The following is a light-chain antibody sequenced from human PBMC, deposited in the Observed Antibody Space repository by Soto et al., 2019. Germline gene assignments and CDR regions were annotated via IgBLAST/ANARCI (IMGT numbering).Light chain of an antibody. CDR2: RNN. CDR3: AAWDDSLGGSLV. J-gene: IGLJ2*01. Sequence: QSVLTQPPSASRTPGQRVTISCSGSSSNIGSNYVYWYQQLPGTAPKLLIYRNNQRPSGVPDRFSGCKSGTSASMAISGLRSEDEADYYCAAWDDSLGGSLVFGGGTKLTVL. V-gene: IGLV1-47*01. CDR1: SSNIGSNY.